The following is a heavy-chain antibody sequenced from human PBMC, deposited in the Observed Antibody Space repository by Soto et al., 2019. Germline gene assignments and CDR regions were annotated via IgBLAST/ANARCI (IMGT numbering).Heavy chain of an antibody. CDR2: MNPNSGNT. CDR1: GYTFTSYD. V-gene: IGHV1-8*01. Sequence: QVQLVQSGAEVKRPGAAVRVSCKASGYTFTSYDINWVRQATGQGLEWLGWMNPNSGNTGYAQKFQGRITLTRSTSTSTADMELTSLRSEDTAVYYCARGINWGQGTMVTVSS. CDR3: ARGIN. J-gene: IGHJ3*01.